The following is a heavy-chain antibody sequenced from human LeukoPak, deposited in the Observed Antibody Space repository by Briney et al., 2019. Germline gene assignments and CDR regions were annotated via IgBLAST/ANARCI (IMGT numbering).Heavy chain of an antibody. CDR1: GGSISSSSYY. J-gene: IGHJ4*02. D-gene: IGHD3-9*01. CDR2: IYYSGST. CDR3: AGKAGYFDWLVDY. V-gene: IGHV4-39*07. Sequence: SETLSLTCTVSGGSISSSSYYWGWIRQPPGKGLEWIGSIYYSGSTYYNPSLKSRVTISVDTSKNQFSLKLSSVTAADTAVYYCAGKAGYFDWLVDYWGQGTLVTVSS.